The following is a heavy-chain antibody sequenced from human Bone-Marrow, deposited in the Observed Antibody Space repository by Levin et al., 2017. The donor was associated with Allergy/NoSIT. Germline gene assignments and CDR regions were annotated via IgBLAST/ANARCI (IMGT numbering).Heavy chain of an antibody. J-gene: IGHJ4*02. CDR2: IVPILGVA. CDR3: AREDYSETYSVPFDY. V-gene: IGHV1-69*10. D-gene: IGHD1-26*01. CDR1: GGTSNNYA. Sequence: AASVKVSCKASGGTSNNYAINWVRQAPGQGLEWMGGIVPILGVANYAQKFQVRVTISADESTSTVYMELSSLRSEDTAIYYCAREDYSETYSVPFDYWGQGTLVTVSS.